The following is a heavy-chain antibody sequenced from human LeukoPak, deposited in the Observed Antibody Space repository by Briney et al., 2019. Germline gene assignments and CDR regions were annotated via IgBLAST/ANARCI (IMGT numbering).Heavy chain of an antibody. Sequence: PGRSLRLSCAASGFTFNNYGMHWVRQAPGKGLEWVAVISYDGSNKYYADSVKGRFTISRDNSKNTLYLQMNSLRAEDTAVYYCARGGGYDFWSGYYDNWFDPWGQGTLVTVSS. CDR3: ARGGGYDFWSGYYDNWFDP. CDR2: ISYDGSNK. D-gene: IGHD3-3*01. CDR1: GFTFNNYG. V-gene: IGHV3-30*03. J-gene: IGHJ5*02.